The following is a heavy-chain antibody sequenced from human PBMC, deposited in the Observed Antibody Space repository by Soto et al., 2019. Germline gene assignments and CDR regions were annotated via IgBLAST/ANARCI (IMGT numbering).Heavy chain of an antibody. Sequence: ASETLSLTCTVSGGSISSSSYYWGWIRQPPGKGLEWIGSIYYSGSTYYNPSLKSRVTISVDTSKNQFSLKLSSVTAADTAVYYCFGEYYYDFWSGYSTKSYYGMDVWGQGTTVTVSS. V-gene: IGHV4-39*01. D-gene: IGHD3-3*01. CDR2: IYYSGST. CDR1: GGSISSSSYY. J-gene: IGHJ6*02. CDR3: FGEYYYDFWSGYSTKSYYGMDV.